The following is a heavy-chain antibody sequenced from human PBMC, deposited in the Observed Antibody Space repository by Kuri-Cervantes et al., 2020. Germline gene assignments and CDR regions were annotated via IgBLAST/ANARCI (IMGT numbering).Heavy chain of an antibody. V-gene: IGHV3-21*01. D-gene: IGHD6-19*01. CDR1: GFTFSSYW. CDR2: ISSGSSYI. CDR3: ASTYGSGWYSGY. J-gene: IGHJ4*02. Sequence: GESLKISCAASGFTFSSYWMNWVRQAPGKGLEWVSSISSGSSYIYYADSVKGRFTISRDNAKNSLYLQMNSLRAEDTAVYYCASTYGSGWYSGYWGQGTLVTVSS.